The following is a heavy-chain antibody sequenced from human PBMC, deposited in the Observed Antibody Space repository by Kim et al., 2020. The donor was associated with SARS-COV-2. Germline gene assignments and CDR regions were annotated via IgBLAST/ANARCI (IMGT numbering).Heavy chain of an antibody. CDR1: GYTFSTYS. CDR3: ARGWSSAGDGSVSYYVY. CDR2: IIPIFGKS. Sequence: SVKVSCKASGYTFSTYSISWVRQAPGQGLEWMGGIIPIFGKSNYAQKFQGRVTITADESMRTAYMELSRLRSEDTAMYYCARGWSSAGDGSVSYYVYWGQGTLVTVSS. V-gene: IGHV1-69*13. J-gene: IGHJ4*02. D-gene: IGHD3-10*01.